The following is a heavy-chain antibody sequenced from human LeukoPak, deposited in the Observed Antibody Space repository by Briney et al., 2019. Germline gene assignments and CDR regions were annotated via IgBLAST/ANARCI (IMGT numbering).Heavy chain of an antibody. CDR2: ISGTGGSA. D-gene: IGHD6-19*01. V-gene: IGHV3-23*01. J-gene: IGHJ4*02. Sequence: GGSLILSCAASGFTFSSYAMSWVRQAPGKGLEWVSAISGTGGSAYYADSVKGRFTISRDNSKNTLYLQMNSLRAADTAVYYCAKKSAVAVDYYFDYCGQGTLVTVSS. CDR1: GFTFSSYA. CDR3: AKKSAVAVDYYFDY.